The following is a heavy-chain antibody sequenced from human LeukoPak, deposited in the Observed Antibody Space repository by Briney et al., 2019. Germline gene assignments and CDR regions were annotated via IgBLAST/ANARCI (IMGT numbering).Heavy chain of an antibody. V-gene: IGHV3-66*02. D-gene: IGHD3-3*01. CDR2: IYSGGST. CDR3: ASLTYYDFWSGSYPNDY. J-gene: IGHJ4*02. CDR1: GFTVSSNY. Sequence: GGSLRLSCAASGFTVSSNYMSWDRQAPGNGLEWVSVIYSGGSTYYADSVKGRFTISRDNSKNTLYLQMNSLRAEDTAVYYCASLTYYDFWSGSYPNDYWGQGTLVTVSS.